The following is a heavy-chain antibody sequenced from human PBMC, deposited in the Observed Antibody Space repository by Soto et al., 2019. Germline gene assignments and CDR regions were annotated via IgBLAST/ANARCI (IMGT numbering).Heavy chain of an antibody. CDR1: GFTFSHYG. CDR2: ISYDGSNK. Sequence: QVQLVESGGGVVQPGRSLRLSCAASGFTFSHYGIHWVRQAPGKGLEWLAGISYDGSNKHYADSVKGRFTVSRDNSNNTLYLQMNSLRAEDTAVYFCARYSGKYQGPIDYWGQGTLVTVSS. D-gene: IGHD1-26*01. V-gene: IGHV3-30*03. CDR3: ARYSGKYQGPIDY. J-gene: IGHJ4*02.